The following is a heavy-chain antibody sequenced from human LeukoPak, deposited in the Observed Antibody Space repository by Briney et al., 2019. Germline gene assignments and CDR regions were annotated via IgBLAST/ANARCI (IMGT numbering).Heavy chain of an antibody. D-gene: IGHD6-19*01. Sequence: GGPLRLSCAASGFTFSSYSMNWVRQAPGKGLEWVSSISSSSSYIYYADSVKGRFTISRDNAKNSLYLQMNSLRAEDTAVYYCARVGPTIAVAGTVDYWGQGTLVTVSS. CDR1: GFTFSSYS. V-gene: IGHV3-21*01. J-gene: IGHJ4*02. CDR3: ARVGPTIAVAGTVDY. CDR2: ISSSSSYI.